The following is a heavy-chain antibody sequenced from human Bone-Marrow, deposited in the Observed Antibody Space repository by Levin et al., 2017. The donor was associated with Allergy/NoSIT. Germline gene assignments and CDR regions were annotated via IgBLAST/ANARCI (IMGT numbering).Heavy chain of an antibody. CDR2: IYYTGNT. CDR1: GASISTYY. Sequence: PSETLSLTCTVSGASISTYYWNWIRQPPGKGLEWIGYIYYTGNTDYNPSLKRRVTISFDTSKSQFSLKLTSVTAADTAVYYCASLPPSGTTLDYWGQGVLVSVSS. D-gene: IGHD2-2*01. J-gene: IGHJ4*02. CDR3: ASLPPSGTTLDY. V-gene: IGHV4-59*01.